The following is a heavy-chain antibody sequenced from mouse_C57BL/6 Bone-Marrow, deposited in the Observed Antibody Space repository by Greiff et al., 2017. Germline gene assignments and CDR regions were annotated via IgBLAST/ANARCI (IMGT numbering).Heavy chain of an antibody. J-gene: IGHJ2*01. Sequence: QVQLQQSGAELARPGASVKLSCKASGYTFTSYGISWVNQRTGKGLEWIGEIYPRSGNPYYNEKLKGKATLTADKSSSTVYMELRSLTSEDSAVYFCASGSLYWGQGTTLTVSS. CDR3: ASGSLY. CDR2: IYPRSGNP. CDR1: GYTFTSYG. V-gene: IGHV1-81*01.